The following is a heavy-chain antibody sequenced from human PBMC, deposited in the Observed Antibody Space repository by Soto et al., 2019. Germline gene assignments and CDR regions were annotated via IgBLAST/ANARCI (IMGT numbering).Heavy chain of an antibody. CDR1: GFTFSSYV. Sequence: EVQLLESGGNLVQPGGSLRLSCAASGFTFSSYVMSWVRQAPGKGLEWVSTISGSGASIYDADSVKGRFTISRDNSKNTVYLQMNSLRAEDTAVYYCAKDGLGSCTGGTWYGSDYWGQGTLVTVSS. V-gene: IGHV3-23*01. CDR3: AKDGLGSCTGGTWYGSDY. D-gene: IGHD2-15*01. J-gene: IGHJ4*02. CDR2: ISGSGASI.